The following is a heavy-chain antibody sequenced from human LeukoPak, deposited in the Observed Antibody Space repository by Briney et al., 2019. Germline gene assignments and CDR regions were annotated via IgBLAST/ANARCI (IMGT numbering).Heavy chain of an antibody. CDR1: GFTFSSYA. V-gene: IGHV3-30-3*01. Sequence: PGGSLRLSCAASGFTFSSYAMHRVRQAPGKGLEWVAVISYDGSNKYYADSVKGRFTISRDNSKNTLYLQMNSLRAEDTAVYYCARGSVAAYYFDYWGQGTLVTVSS. CDR3: ARGSVAAYYFDY. J-gene: IGHJ4*02. CDR2: ISYDGSNK. D-gene: IGHD6-19*01.